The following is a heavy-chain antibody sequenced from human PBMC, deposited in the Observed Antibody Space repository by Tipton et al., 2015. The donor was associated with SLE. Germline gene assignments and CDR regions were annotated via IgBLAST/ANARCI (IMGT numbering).Heavy chain of an antibody. Sequence: TLSLTCAVYGGSFSGYYWSWIRQPPGKGLEWIGEINHSGSTNYNPSLKSRVTISVDTPKNQFSLKLSSVTAADTAVYYCARGLGYCSSTSCPEGGYYYYYMDVWGKGTTVTVSS. J-gene: IGHJ6*03. CDR1: GGSFSGYY. V-gene: IGHV4-34*01. CDR2: INHSGST. CDR3: ARGLGYCSSTSCPEGGYYYYYMDV. D-gene: IGHD2-2*01.